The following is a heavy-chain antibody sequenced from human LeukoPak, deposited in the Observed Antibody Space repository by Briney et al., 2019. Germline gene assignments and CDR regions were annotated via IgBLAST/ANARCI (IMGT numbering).Heavy chain of an antibody. Sequence: GGSLRLSCAASVFTFSSYSMNWVRQAPGKGLEWVSYISSSSSTIYYADSVKGRFTISRDNAKNSLYLQMNSLRDEDTAVYYCARGPRDYSNYFDYWGQGTLVTVSS. D-gene: IGHD4-11*01. V-gene: IGHV3-48*02. CDR2: ISSSSSTI. CDR1: VFTFSSYS. CDR3: ARGPRDYSNYFDY. J-gene: IGHJ4*02.